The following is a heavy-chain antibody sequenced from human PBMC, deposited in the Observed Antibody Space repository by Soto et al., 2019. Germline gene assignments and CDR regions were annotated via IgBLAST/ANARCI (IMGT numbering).Heavy chain of an antibody. CDR1: GYTFTSYD. V-gene: IGHV1-8*01. D-gene: IGHD3-10*01. CDR3: ARGQDYYGSGSYYRYYYGMDV. J-gene: IGHJ6*02. CDR2: TNPNSGNT. Sequence: ASVKVSCKASGYTFTSYDINWVRQATGQGLEWMGWTNPNSGNTGYAQKFQGRVTMTRNTSISTAYMELSSLRSEDTAVYYCARGQDYYGSGSYYRYYYGMDVWGQGTTVTVSS.